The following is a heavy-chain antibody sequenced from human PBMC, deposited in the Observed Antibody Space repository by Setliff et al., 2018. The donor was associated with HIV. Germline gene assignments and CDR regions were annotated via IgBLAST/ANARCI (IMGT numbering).Heavy chain of an antibody. D-gene: IGHD2-15*01. CDR2: IHTSGET. V-gene: IGHV4-4*08. CDR1: GGSINYYY. J-gene: IGHJ6*02. Sequence: SETLSLTCTVSGGSINYYYWSWIRQPPGKNPEYIGYIHTSGETYYSPSLMSRLTISLDTANNRFSLRLTSATAADTAIYYCARKAADVSGGGMDVWGQGTTVTVSS. CDR3: ARKAADVSGGGMDV.